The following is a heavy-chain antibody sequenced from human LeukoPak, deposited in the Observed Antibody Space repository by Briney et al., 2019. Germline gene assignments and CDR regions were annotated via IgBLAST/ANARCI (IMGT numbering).Heavy chain of an antibody. D-gene: IGHD3-10*01. CDR1: GYTFTGYY. J-gene: IGHJ6*02. CDR3: ARDASRYYGSGSYYPKYYYYGMDV. V-gene: IGHV1-2*02. Sequence: ASVKVSCKASGYTFTGYYMHWVRQAPGQGLEWMGWINPNSGGPNYAQKFQGRVTMTRDTSISTAYMELSRLRSDDTAVYYCARDASRYYGSGSYYPKYYYYGMDVWGQGTTVTVSS. CDR2: INPNSGGP.